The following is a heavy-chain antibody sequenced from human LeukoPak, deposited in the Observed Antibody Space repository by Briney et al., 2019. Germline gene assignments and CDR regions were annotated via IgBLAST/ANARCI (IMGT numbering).Heavy chain of an antibody. CDR1: GYSISSGYY. CDR2: IYHSGST. J-gene: IGHJ4*02. Sequence: SETLSLTCTVSGYSISSGYYWGWIRQPPGKGLEWIGSIYHSGSTYYNPSLKSRVTISVDTSKNQFSLKLSSVTAADTAVYYCARMAGYSGYDFDYWGQGTLVTVSS. V-gene: IGHV4-38-2*02. CDR3: ARMAGYSGYDFDY. D-gene: IGHD5-12*01.